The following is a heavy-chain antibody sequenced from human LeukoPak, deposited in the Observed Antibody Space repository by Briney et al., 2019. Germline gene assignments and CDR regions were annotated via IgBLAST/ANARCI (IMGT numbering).Heavy chain of an antibody. D-gene: IGHD2-2*01. CDR2: IYTSGST. V-gene: IGHV4-4*07. Sequence: PSETLSLTCTVSGGSISDYYWSWIRQPAGKGLEWIGRIYTSGSTNYNPSLKSRVTISVDTSKNQFSLKLSSVTAADMAVYYCARDLYCSSTSCYGGNYYYYYMDVWGKGTTVTVSS. J-gene: IGHJ6*03. CDR3: ARDLYCSSTSCYGGNYYYYYMDV. CDR1: GGSISDYY.